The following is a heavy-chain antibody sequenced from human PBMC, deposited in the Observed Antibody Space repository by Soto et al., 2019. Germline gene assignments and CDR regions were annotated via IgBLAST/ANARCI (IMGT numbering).Heavy chain of an antibody. D-gene: IGHD6-19*01. CDR1: GFSFSSYW. J-gene: IGHJ4*01. CDR3: ARDQTVAGPSTIDH. Sequence: PWGSRKLSCAASGFSFSSYWMHLGGQAPGEGRVWVSRMSTDGKNIIYADSVKGRFTISRDNAKNTLYLQLNSLRAEDTAVYYCARDQTVAGPSTIDHWGRGTLVTVSS. CDR2: MSTDGKNI. V-gene: IGHV3-74*01.